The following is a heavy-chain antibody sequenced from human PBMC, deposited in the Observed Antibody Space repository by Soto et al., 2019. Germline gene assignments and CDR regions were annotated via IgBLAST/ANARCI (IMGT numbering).Heavy chain of an antibody. D-gene: IGHD2-15*01. V-gene: IGHV1-18*01. CDR2: ISAYNGNT. J-gene: IGHJ4*02. Sequence: ASVKVCCKAYGYPFTSYGISLVRQAPGQGLEWMGWISAYNGNTNYAQKLQGRVTMTTDTSTSTAYMELRSLRSDDTAVYYCARDSGGGSCYSYDYWGQGTLVTVSS. CDR3: ARDSGGGSCYSYDY. CDR1: GYPFTSYG.